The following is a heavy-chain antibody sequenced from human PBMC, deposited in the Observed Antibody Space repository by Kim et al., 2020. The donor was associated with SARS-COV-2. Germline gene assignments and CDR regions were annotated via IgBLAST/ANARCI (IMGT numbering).Heavy chain of an antibody. CDR3: ARLRYYDILTGSGAAFDI. D-gene: IGHD3-9*01. Sequence: SETLSLTCTVSGGSISSYYWSWIRQPPWKGLEWIGYIYYSGSTNYNPSLKSRVTISVDTSKNQFSLKLSSVTAADTAVYYCARLRYYDILTGSGAAFDIWGQGTMVPVSS. J-gene: IGHJ3*02. CDR1: GGSISSYY. CDR2: IYYSGST. V-gene: IGHV4-59*13.